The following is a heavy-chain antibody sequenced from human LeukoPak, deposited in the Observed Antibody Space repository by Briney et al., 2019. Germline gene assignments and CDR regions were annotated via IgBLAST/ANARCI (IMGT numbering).Heavy chain of an antibody. D-gene: IGHD6-13*01. CDR1: GDSISSGDYY. V-gene: IGHV4-61*02. CDR2: ISSSGST. CDR3: ARVYYSSSYDYWYFDL. J-gene: IGHJ2*01. Sequence: KPSETLSLTCTVSGDSISSGDYYWSWIRQPAGKGLEWIGRISSSGSTNYNPSLKSRVTISVDTSENQFSLKLSSVTAADTAVYYCARVYYSSSYDYWYFDLWGRGTLVTVSS.